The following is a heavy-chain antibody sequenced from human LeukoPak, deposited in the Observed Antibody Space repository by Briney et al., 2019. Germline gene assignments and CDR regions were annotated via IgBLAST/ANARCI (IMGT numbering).Heavy chain of an antibody. Sequence: GGSLRLSCAASGFTFTNHVITWVRQAPGKGLEWVSGISVSGAGKFYADSVKGRFTISRDNSKTTLSLQLNSLRAEDTAIYYCAIVDPASVTGGVFYYYYYMDVWGKGTTVTVSS. D-gene: IGHD2-21*02. J-gene: IGHJ6*03. CDR1: GFTFTNHV. CDR2: ISVSGAGK. CDR3: AIVDPASVTGGVFYYYYYMDV. V-gene: IGHV3-23*01.